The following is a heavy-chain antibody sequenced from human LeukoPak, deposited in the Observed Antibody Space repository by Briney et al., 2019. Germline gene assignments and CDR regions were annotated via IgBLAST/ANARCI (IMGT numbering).Heavy chain of an antibody. Sequence: PSETLSLTCTVSGGSISSSSYYWGWIRQPPGKGLEWIGSIYYSGSTYYNPSLKSRVTISVDTSKNQFSLKLSSVTAADTAVYYYARANLVVPAAPYYFDYWGQGTLVTVSS. D-gene: IGHD2-2*01. CDR2: IYYSGST. J-gene: IGHJ4*02. V-gene: IGHV4-39*07. CDR1: GGSISSSSYY. CDR3: ARANLVVPAAPYYFDY.